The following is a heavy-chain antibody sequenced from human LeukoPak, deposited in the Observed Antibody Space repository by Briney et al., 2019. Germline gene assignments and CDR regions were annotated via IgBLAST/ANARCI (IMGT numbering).Heavy chain of an antibody. CDR2: IWYDGSNK. V-gene: IGHV3-33*06. J-gene: IGHJ6*03. CDR1: GFTFSSYG. Sequence: PGRSLRLSCAASGFTFSSYGMHWVRQAPGKGLEWVAVIWYDGSNKYYADSVKGRFTISRDNSKNTLYLQMNSLRAEDTAVYYCAKGGEPSYYYYYMDVWGKGTTVTVS. D-gene: IGHD1-14*01. CDR3: AKGGEPSYYYYYMDV.